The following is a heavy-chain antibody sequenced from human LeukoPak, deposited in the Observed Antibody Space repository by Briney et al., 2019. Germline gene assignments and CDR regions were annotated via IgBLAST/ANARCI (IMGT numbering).Heavy chain of an antibody. Sequence: GGSLRLSCAASGFTFSSHWMSWVRQAPGKGLEWVANIKQDGSEKYYLDSVKGRFTISRDNARDSLYLQMNSLRDDDTSVYFCARDASALYWGRGTLVTVSS. CDR2: IKQDGSEK. CDR1: GFTFSSHW. CDR3: ARDASALY. V-gene: IGHV3-7*01. J-gene: IGHJ4*02. D-gene: IGHD6-19*01.